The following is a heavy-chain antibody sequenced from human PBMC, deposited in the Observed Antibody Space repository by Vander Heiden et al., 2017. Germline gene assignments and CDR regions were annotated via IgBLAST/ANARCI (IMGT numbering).Heavy chain of an antibody. CDR3: ARGIDYADP. Sequence: EVRLVESGGRSVQPGGSVRLSWVASGFPFSSYWMHWVRQAPGKGLVWVSRINSHGSITFYEDSVKGRFTISRDNAKNTLYLQMNSLRADDTAIYYCARGIDYADPWGQGTLVTVSS. D-gene: IGHD4-17*01. J-gene: IGHJ5*02. CDR1: GFPFSSYW. V-gene: IGHV3-74*01. CDR2: INSHGSIT.